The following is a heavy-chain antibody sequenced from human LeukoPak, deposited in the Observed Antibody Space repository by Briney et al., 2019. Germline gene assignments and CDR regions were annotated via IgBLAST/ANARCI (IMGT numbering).Heavy chain of an antibody. J-gene: IGHJ4*02. CDR3: ANSDSSQFDY. CDR2: IYYSGST. V-gene: IGHV4-31*03. CDR1: GGSISSGGYY. D-gene: IGHD3-22*01. Sequence: SETLSLTCTVAGGSISSGGYYWSWIRQHPGKGLEWIGYIYYSGSTYYNPSLKSRVTISVDTSKNQFSLKLSSVTAADTAVYSCANSDSSQFDYWGQGTLVTVSS.